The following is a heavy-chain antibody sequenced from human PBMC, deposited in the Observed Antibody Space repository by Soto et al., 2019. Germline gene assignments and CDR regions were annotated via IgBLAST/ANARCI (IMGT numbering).Heavy chain of an antibody. V-gene: IGHV3-23*01. CDR2: ISGSGGST. D-gene: IGHD6-19*01. J-gene: IGHJ4*02. Sequence: EVQLLESGGALVQPGGSLRLSCAASGFTFSSYAMSWVRQAPGKGLEWVSAISGSGGSTYYADSVKGRFTISRDNSKNTLDLQMNSLRAEDTAVYYCARRSSGWYFDYWGQGPLVTVSS. CDR3: ARRSSGWYFDY. CDR1: GFTFSSYA.